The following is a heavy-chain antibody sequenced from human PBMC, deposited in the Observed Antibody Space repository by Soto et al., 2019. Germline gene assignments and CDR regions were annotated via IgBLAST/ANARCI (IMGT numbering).Heavy chain of an antibody. D-gene: IGHD4-17*01. CDR2: INSRSTVK. Sequence: SLGLSCAASGFTFSTHDVNWVRQAPGKGLEWVSFINSRSTVKYYADSVKGRFTISRDNAKNSLYLQMFSLRDEDTAIYYCATDHYGSNSDALDNWGQGTLVTVSS. CDR1: GFTFSTHD. J-gene: IGHJ4*02. CDR3: ATDHYGSNSDALDN. V-gene: IGHV3-48*02.